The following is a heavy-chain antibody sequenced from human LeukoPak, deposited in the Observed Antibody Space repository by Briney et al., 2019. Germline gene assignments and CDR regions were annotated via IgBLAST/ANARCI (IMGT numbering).Heavy chain of an antibody. V-gene: IGHV3-21*01. J-gene: IGHJ1*01. D-gene: IGHD4-11*01. CDR1: GFTFSSYS. Sequence: GGSLRLSCAVSGFTFSSYSMNWVRQAPGKGLEWVSSISSSSSYIYYADSVKGRFTISRDNAKNSLYLQMNSLRAEDTAVYYCARSGYSKGDFQHWGQGTLVTVSS. CDR2: ISSSSSYI. CDR3: ARSGYSKGDFQH.